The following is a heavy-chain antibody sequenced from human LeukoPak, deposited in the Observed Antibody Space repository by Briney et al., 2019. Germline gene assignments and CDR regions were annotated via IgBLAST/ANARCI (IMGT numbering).Heavy chain of an antibody. Sequence: GESLKISCKGSGYSFTNYWIGWVRQMPGKGLEWMGIIYPGDSDTRYSPSFRGQVTISVDKSISTAYVQWSSLRASDTAMYYCARHLLLGSRVDYWGQGTLVTVSS. CDR3: ARHLLLGSRVDY. V-gene: IGHV5-51*01. CDR1: GYSFTNYW. CDR2: IYPGDSDT. D-gene: IGHD3-16*01. J-gene: IGHJ4*02.